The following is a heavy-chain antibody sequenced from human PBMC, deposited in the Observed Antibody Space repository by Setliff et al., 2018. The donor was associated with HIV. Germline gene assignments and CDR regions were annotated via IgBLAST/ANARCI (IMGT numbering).Heavy chain of an antibody. CDR3: ARVSPWFDP. CDR1: GFIFSSYE. V-gene: IGHV3-23*01. CDR2: ISGSGDIT. Sequence: GESLKISCAASGFIFSSYEMNWVRQAPGKGLEWVSVISGSGDITYYRESVKGRFTVSRDNSKNTLYLQMNSLRAEDTAVYYCARVSPWFDPWGQGTLVTVS. J-gene: IGHJ5*02.